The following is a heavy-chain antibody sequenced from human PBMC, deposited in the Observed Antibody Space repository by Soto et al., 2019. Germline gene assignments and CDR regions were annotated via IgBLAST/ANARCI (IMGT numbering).Heavy chain of an antibody. Sequence: QVQLVESGGGVVQPGRSLRLSCAASGFTFSSHGMHWVRQAPGKGLEWVAVISFDGSDKYYTDSVKGRFAISRDNSKSTLYLQMNSLRGDDTAVYYCAKAGGSYFVILDSWGQGTLVTVSS. J-gene: IGHJ5*01. CDR2: ISFDGSDK. V-gene: IGHV3-30*18. CDR1: GFTFSSHG. CDR3: AKAGGSYFVILDS. D-gene: IGHD1-26*01.